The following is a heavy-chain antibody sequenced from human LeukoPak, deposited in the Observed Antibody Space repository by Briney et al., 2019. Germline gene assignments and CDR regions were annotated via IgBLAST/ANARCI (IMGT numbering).Heavy chain of an antibody. D-gene: IGHD3-22*01. Sequence: SETLSLTCTVSGGSISSSTYYWAWIRQPPGKGLEWIATIHHSGSTYYKPSLRSGVTISVDTSRNQFSLKLSSVTVADTAVYYCARLGAYYDPPGYCGQGTLVTVSS. CDR2: IHHSGST. J-gene: IGHJ4*02. CDR3: ARLGAYYDPPGY. V-gene: IGHV4-39*01. CDR1: GGSISSSTYY.